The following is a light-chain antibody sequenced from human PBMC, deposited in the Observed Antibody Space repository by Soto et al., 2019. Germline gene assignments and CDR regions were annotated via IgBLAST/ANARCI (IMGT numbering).Light chain of an antibody. Sequence: QSALTQPASVSGSPGQSITISCPGTSSDVGGYNYVSWYQQHPGKAPKLMIYEVSNRPSGVSNRFSGSKSGNTASLTISGLQAEDEADYYCSSYTSSSLVFGTGTKLTVL. J-gene: IGLJ1*01. CDR3: SSYTSSSLV. V-gene: IGLV2-14*01. CDR2: EVS. CDR1: SSDVGGYNY.